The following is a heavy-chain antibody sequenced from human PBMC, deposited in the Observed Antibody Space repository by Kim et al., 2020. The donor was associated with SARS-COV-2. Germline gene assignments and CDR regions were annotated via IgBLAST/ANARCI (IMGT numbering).Heavy chain of an antibody. CDR2: IYPGDSRT. Sequence: GESLKISCKVSGDFLKWIGWVRQVPGKGLEWLAVIYPGDSRTRYNPSFQGQVTISVDRSTATAYLQWGSLRASDSAIYYCATRLLGDPWTDPWGQGTLVT. CDR3: ATRLLGDPWTDP. D-gene: IGHD1-1*01. J-gene: IGHJ5*02. V-gene: IGHV5-51*01. CDR1: GDFLKW.